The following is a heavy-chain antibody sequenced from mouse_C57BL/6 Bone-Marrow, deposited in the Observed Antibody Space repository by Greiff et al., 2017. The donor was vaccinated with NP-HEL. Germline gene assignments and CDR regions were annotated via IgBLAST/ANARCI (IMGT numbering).Heavy chain of an antibody. CDR1: GYTFTSYW. V-gene: IGHV1-52*01. CDR2: IDPSDSET. D-gene: IGHD2-3*01. J-gene: IGHJ2*01. Sequence: QVQLQQPGAELVRPGSSVKLSCKASGYTFTSYWMHWVQQSPIQGLEWIGNIDPSDSETHYNQKFKDKATLTVDKSSSTAYMQLSSLTSEDSAVYYCARLYDGYYNYWGQGTTLTVSS. CDR3: ARLYDGYYNY.